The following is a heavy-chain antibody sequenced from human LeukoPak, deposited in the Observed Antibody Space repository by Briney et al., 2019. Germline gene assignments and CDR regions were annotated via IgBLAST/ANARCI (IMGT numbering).Heavy chain of an antibody. V-gene: IGHV3-30-3*01. J-gene: IGHJ4*02. Sequence: TGGSLRLSCAASGFTFSSYAMHWVRQAPGKGLEWVAVISYDGSNKYYADSVKGRFTISRDNSKNTLYLQMNSLRAEDTAVYYCARGHAGATDGHYWGQGTLVTVSS. D-gene: IGHD1-26*01. CDR1: GFTFSSYA. CDR3: ARGHAGATDGHY. CDR2: ISYDGSNK.